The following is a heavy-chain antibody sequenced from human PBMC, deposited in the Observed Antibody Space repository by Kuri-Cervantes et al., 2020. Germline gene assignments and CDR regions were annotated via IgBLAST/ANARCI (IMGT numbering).Heavy chain of an antibody. J-gene: IGHJ4*02. Sequence: SVKVSCKASGGTFSSYAISWVRQAPGQGLEWMGGIIPIFGTANYAQKFQGRVTITTDESTSTAYMELSSLRSDDTAVYYCARDPSDYGGHLDYWGQGTLVTVSS. CDR3: ARDPSDYGGHLDY. CDR2: IIPIFGTA. V-gene: IGHV1-69*05. D-gene: IGHD4-23*01. CDR1: GGTFSSYA.